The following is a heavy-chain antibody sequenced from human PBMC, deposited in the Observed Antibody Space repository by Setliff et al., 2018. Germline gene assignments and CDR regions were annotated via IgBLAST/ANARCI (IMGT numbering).Heavy chain of an antibody. V-gene: IGHV3-53*01. CDR2: IYTGGRT. CDR1: GFTVSGNN. D-gene: IGHD5-12*01. CDR3: ARNPDFLQYSFDL. J-gene: IGHJ2*01. Sequence: GESLKISCVGSGFTVSGNNMNWVRQAPGKGLEWVSAIYTGGRTDSADSVKGRFTISRDGSKNTLYLQMNNLRVEDTALYYCARNPDFLQYSFDLWGRGTLVTVSS.